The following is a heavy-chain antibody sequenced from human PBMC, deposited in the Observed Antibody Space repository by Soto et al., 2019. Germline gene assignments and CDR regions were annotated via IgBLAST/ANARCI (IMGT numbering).Heavy chain of an antibody. CDR1: GYTFTSYA. CDR3: ARDRAYCTDGVCYRDFDY. CDR2: INAGNGNT. V-gene: IGHV1-3*01. Sequence: QVQLVQSGSEVKKPGASVKVSCKASGYTFTSYAMHWVRQAPGQRLEWMGWINAGNGNTKYSQKFQGRVTITRDTSGSTAYMVLSSLRSEETAVYYCARDRAYCTDGVCYRDFDYWGQGTLVTVSS. D-gene: IGHD2-8*01. J-gene: IGHJ4*02.